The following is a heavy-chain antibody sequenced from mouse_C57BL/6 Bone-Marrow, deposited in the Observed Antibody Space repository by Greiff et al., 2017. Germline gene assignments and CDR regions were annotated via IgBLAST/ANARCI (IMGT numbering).Heavy chain of an antibody. CDR3: ARWVAGYYFDY. CDR1: GYTFTSYW. CDR2: IDPSDSYT. V-gene: IGHV1-50*01. Sequence: QVQLQQPGAELVKPGASVKLSCKASGYTFTSYWMQWVKQRPGQGLEWIGEIDPSDSYTNYNQKFKGKATLTVDTSSSTAYMQLSSLTSEDSAVYYCARWVAGYYFDYWGQGATLTVSS. J-gene: IGHJ2*01. D-gene: IGHD1-1*02.